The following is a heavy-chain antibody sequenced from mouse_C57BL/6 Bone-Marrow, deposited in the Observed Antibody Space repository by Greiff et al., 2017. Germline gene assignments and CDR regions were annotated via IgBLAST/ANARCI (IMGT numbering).Heavy chain of an antibody. V-gene: IGHV5-15*01. CDR3: ARQGREQLRLFYAMDY. CDR2: ISNLAYSI. CDR1: GFTFSDYG. Sequence: EVQLVESGGGLVQPGGSLKLSCAASGFTFSDYGMAWVRQAPRKGPEWVAFISNLAYSIYYADTVTGGFTISRENAKNTLYLEMSSLRSEDTAMYYCARQGREQLRLFYAMDYWGQGTSVTVSS. D-gene: IGHD3-2*02. J-gene: IGHJ4*01.